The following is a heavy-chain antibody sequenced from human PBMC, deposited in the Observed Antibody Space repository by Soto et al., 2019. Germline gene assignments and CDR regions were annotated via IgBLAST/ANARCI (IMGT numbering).Heavy chain of an antibody. V-gene: IGHV4-4*07. Sequence: XETLSLTCTVSGASISSYFWTWIRQPAGKGLDWIGRISTSGTTNYNPSLKSRVTMSVDTSKNHFSLNLSSVTAADTAVYYCAREAGPDRWFDPWGQGTLVTVSS. D-gene: IGHD6-19*01. CDR3: AREAGPDRWFDP. CDR1: GASISSYF. CDR2: ISTSGTT. J-gene: IGHJ5*02.